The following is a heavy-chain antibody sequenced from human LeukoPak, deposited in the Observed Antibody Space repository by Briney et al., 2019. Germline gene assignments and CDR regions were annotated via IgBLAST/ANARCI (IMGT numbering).Heavy chain of an antibody. CDR1: AFTFSSYA. J-gene: IGHJ3*02. CDR2: ISGSGGST. D-gene: IGHD2-15*01. Sequence: VGSLRLSSAASAFTFSSYAMSWVRQAPGKGLEWVSAISGSGGSTYYADSVKGRFTISRDNSKNTLYLQMNSLRAEDTTVYYCAKHQNPMGGSFYRGCFAFHIWVQGTMVTVSS. CDR3: AKHQNPMGGSFYRGCFAFHI. V-gene: IGHV3-23*01.